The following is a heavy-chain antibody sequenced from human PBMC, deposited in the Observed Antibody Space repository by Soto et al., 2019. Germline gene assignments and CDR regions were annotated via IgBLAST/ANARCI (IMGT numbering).Heavy chain of an antibody. Sequence: GSLRLSCADSGFIYSSYWMSWVRQAPGKGPEWVASIKQDGGEKYYVDSVKGRFTISRDNAKNSLYLQMNSLRAEDTSVYYCTRTHYTYRYMYVWGQGTTVTVSS. J-gene: IGHJ6*03. CDR2: IKQDGGEK. CDR1: GFIYSSYW. CDR3: TRTHYTYRYMYV. D-gene: IGHD2-2*02. V-gene: IGHV3-7*01.